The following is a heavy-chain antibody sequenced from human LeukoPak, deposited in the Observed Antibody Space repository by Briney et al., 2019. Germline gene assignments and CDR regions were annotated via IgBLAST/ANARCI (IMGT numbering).Heavy chain of an antibody. Sequence: PGGSLRLSCAASGFTFSSYGMNWVRQAPGQRLEWVSYISSSSDSMYYADSVKGRFTISRDNAENSLYLQMNSLRDEDTAVYYCARAMRSGYDYWGQGTLVTVSS. V-gene: IGHV3-48*02. CDR1: GFTFSSYG. CDR2: ISSSSDSM. D-gene: IGHD5-12*01. J-gene: IGHJ4*02. CDR3: ARAMRSGYDY.